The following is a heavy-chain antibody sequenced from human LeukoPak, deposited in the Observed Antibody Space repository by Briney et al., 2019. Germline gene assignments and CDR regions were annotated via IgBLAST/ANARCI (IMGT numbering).Heavy chain of an antibody. CDR3: ARESNLFGVADDAFDI. CDR2: IYYSGST. CDR1: GGSISSGDYY. D-gene: IGHD3-3*01. V-gene: IGHV4-30-4*02. J-gene: IGHJ3*02. Sequence: SETLSLTCTVSGGSISSGDYYWSWIRQPPGKGLEWIGYIYYSGSTYYNPSLKSRVTISVDTSKNQFSLKLSSVTAADTAVYYCARESNLFGVADDAFDIWGQGTMVTVSS.